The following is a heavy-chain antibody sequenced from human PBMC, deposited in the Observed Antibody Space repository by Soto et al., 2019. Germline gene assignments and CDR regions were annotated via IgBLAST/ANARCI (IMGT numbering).Heavy chain of an antibody. V-gene: IGHV3-33*01. CDR2: IWYDGSNK. CDR1: GFTFSSYG. J-gene: IGHJ5*02. CDR3: ARDAGYYDSSGYYDNWFDP. Sequence: GGSLRLSCAASGFTFSSYGMHWVRQAPGKGLEWVAVIWYDGSNKYYADSVKGRFTISRDNSKNTLYLQMNSLRAEDTAVYYCARDAGYYDSSGYYDNWFDPWGQGTLVTVSS. D-gene: IGHD3-22*01.